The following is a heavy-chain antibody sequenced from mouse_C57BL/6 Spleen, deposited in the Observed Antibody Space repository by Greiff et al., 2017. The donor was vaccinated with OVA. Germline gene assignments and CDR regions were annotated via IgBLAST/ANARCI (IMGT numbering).Heavy chain of an antibody. CDR3: ARGGAAQAPFAY. V-gene: IGHV1-52*01. Sequence: QVQLQQPGAELVRPGSSVKLSCKASGYTFTSYWMHWVKQRPIQGLEWIGNIDPSDSETHYNQKFKDKATLTVDKSSSTAYMQLSSLTSEDSAVYYCARGGAAQAPFAYWGQGTLVCLC. CDR1: GYTFTSYW. CDR2: IDPSDSET. D-gene: IGHD3-2*02. J-gene: IGHJ3*01.